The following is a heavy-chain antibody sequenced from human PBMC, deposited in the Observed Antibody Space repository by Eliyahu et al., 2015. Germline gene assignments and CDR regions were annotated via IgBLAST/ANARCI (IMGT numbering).Heavy chain of an antibody. Sequence: LEWMGGIIPIFGTANYAQKFQGRVTITADESTSTAYMELSSLRSEDTAVYYCARGDYYYYYGMDVWGQGTTVTVSS. J-gene: IGHJ6*02. CDR2: IIPIFGTA. D-gene: IGHD2-21*02. V-gene: IGHV1-69*01. CDR3: ARGDYYYYYGMDV.